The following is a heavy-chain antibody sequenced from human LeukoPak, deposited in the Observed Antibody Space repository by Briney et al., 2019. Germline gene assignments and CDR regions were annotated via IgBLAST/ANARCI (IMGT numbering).Heavy chain of an antibody. Sequence: GSSVKVSCKTSRGTFSSYAITWVRQAPGQGLEWMGRIIPIFGTANYAQKFQGRVTITTDESTSTAYMELSSLTSEDTAVYYCARAIRYSSSWEYFDYWGQGTLVTVSS. CDR3: ARAIRYSSSWEYFDY. J-gene: IGHJ4*02. D-gene: IGHD6-13*01. V-gene: IGHV1-69*05. CDR2: IIPIFGTA. CDR1: RGTFSSYA.